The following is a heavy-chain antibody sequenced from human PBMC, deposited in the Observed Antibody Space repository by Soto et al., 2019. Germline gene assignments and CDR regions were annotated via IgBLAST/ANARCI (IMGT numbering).Heavy chain of an antibody. D-gene: IGHD3-3*01. CDR2: IGTAGDT. CDR3: ARGLVAIFGVVNGMDV. CDR1: GFTFSSYD. Sequence: GGSLRLFCAASGFTFSSYDMHWVRQATGKGLEWVSAIGTAGDTYYPGSVKGRFTISRENAKNSLYLQMNSLRAGDTAVYYCARGLVAIFGVVNGMDVWGQGTTVAVSS. V-gene: IGHV3-13*01. J-gene: IGHJ6*02.